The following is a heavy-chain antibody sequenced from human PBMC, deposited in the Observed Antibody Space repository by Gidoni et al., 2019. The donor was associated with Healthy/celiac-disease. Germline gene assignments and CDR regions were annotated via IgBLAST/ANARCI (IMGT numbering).Heavy chain of an antibody. CDR2: LSSIGSTI. V-gene: IGHV3-11*01. CDR3: ASRGRPTSGLDY. Sequence: QVQLVESGGGWVKHGGSLRLSGAASGFTFSDYYLSWIRQAPVKGLEWVSYLSSIGSTIYYADSVKVRFTISRDNAKNSLYLQMNSLRAEDAAVYYCASRGRPTSGLDYWGQGTLVTVSS. D-gene: IGHD5-12*01. J-gene: IGHJ4*02. CDR1: GFTFSDYY.